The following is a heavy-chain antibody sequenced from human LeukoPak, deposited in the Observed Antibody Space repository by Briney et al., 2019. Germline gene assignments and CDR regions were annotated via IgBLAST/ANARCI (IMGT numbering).Heavy chain of an antibody. CDR1: GGSISIYY. CDR2: IYYSGST. V-gene: IGHV4-59*08. D-gene: IGHD4-23*01. CDR3: ASLGPEVYGGNRVFDY. Sequence: PSETLSLTCTLSGGSISIYYWSWIRQPPGKGLEWIGYIYYSGSTNYNPSLKSRVTISVDTSKNQFSLKLSSVTAADTAVYYCASLGPEVYGGNRVFDYWGQGTLVTVSS. J-gene: IGHJ4*02.